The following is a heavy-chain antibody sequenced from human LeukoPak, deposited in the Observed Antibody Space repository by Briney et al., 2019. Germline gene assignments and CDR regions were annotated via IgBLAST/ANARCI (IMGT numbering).Heavy chain of an antibody. D-gene: IGHD3-3*01. J-gene: IGHJ4*02. V-gene: IGHV3-7*01. CDR3: ASSRGDITIFGVVILYYFDY. CDR1: GFTFISYW. CDR2: IKQDGSEK. Sequence: GGSLRLSCAASGFTFISYWMSWVRQAPGKGLEWVAKIKQDGSEKYYVDSVKGRFTISRDNAKNSLYLQMNSLRAEDTAVYYCASSRGDITIFGVVILYYFDYWGQGTLVTVSS.